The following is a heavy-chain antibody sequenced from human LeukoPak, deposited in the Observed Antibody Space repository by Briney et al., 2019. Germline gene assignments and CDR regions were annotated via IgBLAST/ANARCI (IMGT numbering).Heavy chain of an antibody. CDR3: ARDPIVQAGYYYGMDV. CDR1: GYTFTAYY. CDR2: INPNSGAT. J-gene: IGHJ6*02. V-gene: IGHV1-2*02. D-gene: IGHD2/OR15-2a*01. Sequence: GASVRVSCKASGYTFTAYYIHWVRQAPGQGLEWMGWINPNSGATNYAQNFQGRVTMTADTSIGAAYLDLSRLRSDDSAVYYCARDPIVQAGYYYGMDVWGQGTTVTVSS.